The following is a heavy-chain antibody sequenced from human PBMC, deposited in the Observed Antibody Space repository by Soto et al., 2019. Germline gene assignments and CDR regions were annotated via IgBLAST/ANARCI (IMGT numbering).Heavy chain of an antibody. CDR1: GGTFSSYA. Sequence: ASVKVSCTASGGTFSSYAISWVRQAPGQGLEWMGGIIPIFGTANYAQKFQGRVTITADESTSTAYMELSSLRSEDTAVYYCALSYGYDESVDYWGQGTLVTVSS. V-gene: IGHV1-69*13. CDR3: ALSYGYDESVDY. D-gene: IGHD5-18*01. CDR2: IIPIFGTA. J-gene: IGHJ4*02.